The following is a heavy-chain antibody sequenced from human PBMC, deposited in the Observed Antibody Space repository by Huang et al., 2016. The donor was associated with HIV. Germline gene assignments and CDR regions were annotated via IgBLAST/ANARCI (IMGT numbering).Heavy chain of an antibody. Sequence: QLQLQESGPGLVKPSETLSLTCTVSGGSIRSDNYYWGWIRQPPGKGLEWIGSIYYSGSTYYNPSRKSRFTITVDTSKNQCSLKMRSVTAADTAVYYCARLPGSITMIRGVITDPYWGQGTLVTVSS. V-gene: IGHV4-39*01. CDR2: IYYSGST. CDR3: ARLPGSITMIRGVITDPY. CDR1: GGSIRSDNYY. J-gene: IGHJ4*02. D-gene: IGHD3-10*01.